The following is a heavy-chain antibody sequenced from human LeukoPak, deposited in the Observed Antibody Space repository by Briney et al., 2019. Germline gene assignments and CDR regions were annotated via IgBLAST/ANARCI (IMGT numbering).Heavy chain of an antibody. CDR3: AQWRRNWFDP. Sequence: KESGPTLVKPTQTLTLTCTFSGFSLTTSGVGVGWIRQPPGKALEWLAPIYWDDDKRYSPSLKSRLIITKDTSKNQVVLTMTNMDPVDTATYYCAQWRRNWFDPWGQGTLVTVSS. CDR2: IYWDDDK. D-gene: IGHD3-3*01. J-gene: IGHJ5*02. V-gene: IGHV2-5*02. CDR1: GFSLTTSGVG.